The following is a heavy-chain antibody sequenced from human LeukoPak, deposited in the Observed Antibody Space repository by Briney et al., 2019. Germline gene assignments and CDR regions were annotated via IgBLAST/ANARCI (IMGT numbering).Heavy chain of an antibody. CDR2: ISSSSSYI. Sequence: PGGSLRLSCAASGFTFSSYSMNWVRQVPGKGLEWVSSISSSSSYIYYADSVKGRFTISRDNAKNSLYLQMNSLRAEDTAVYYCANSPKALGYCSSTSCYGWGQGTLVTVSS. D-gene: IGHD2-2*01. V-gene: IGHV3-21*01. CDR1: GFTFSSYS. CDR3: ANSPKALGYCSSTSCYG. J-gene: IGHJ4*02.